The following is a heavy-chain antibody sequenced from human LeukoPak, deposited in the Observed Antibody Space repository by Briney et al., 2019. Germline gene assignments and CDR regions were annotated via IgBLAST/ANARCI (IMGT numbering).Heavy chain of an antibody. CDR1: GGTFNSYA. J-gene: IGHJ4*02. D-gene: IGHD6-13*01. V-gene: IGHV1-69*05. CDR3: AREATAGILDY. Sequence: SVKVSCKASGGTFNSYAISWVRQAPGQGLEWMGGIIPIFGTANYAQKFQGRATITTDESTSTAYMELSSLRSEDTAVYYCAREATAGILDYWGQGTLVTVSS. CDR2: IIPIFGTA.